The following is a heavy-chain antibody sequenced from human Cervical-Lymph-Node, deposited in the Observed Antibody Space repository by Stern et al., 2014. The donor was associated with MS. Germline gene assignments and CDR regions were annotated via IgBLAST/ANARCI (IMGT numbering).Heavy chain of an antibody. CDR3: ARHQPAATFAMDV. J-gene: IGHJ6*02. CDR1: GYNFGVYW. CDR2: IYPADSDS. V-gene: IGHV5-51*01. D-gene: IGHD2-2*01. Sequence: VQLVQSGAEVKKPGESLKISCKGSGYNFGVYWIGWVRQKPGQGLEWFGTIYPADSDSRYSPSFEGQVTISADESISTAFLQSSSLKASDTGIYYCARHQPAATFAMDVWGQGTTFIVSS.